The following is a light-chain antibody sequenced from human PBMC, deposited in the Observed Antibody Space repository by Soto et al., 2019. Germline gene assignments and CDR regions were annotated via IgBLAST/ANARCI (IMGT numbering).Light chain of an antibody. Sequence: QSVLTQPASVSGSPGQSITISCTGTISDIGGYKFVSWYQQHPGKAPKLMIYEVTNRPSGVSDRFSGSKSGNTASLTISGLQAEDEADYYCSSYTSSGTCVYGTGTKVTVL. CDR3: SSYTSSGTCV. V-gene: IGLV2-14*01. CDR1: ISDIGGYKF. J-gene: IGLJ1*01. CDR2: EVT.